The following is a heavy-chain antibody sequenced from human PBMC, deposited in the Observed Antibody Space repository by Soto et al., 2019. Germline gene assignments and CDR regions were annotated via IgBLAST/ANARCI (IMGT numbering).Heavy chain of an antibody. D-gene: IGHD3-10*01. Sequence: GASVKVSCKASGYTFTGYYMHWVRQAPGQGLEWMGWINPNSGGTNYAQKFQGRVTMTRDTSISTAYMELSRLRSDDTAVYYCARCFFYKGLADYGMDVCGQGPTVTVYS. V-gene: IGHV1-2*02. CDR2: INPNSGGT. J-gene: IGHJ6*02. CDR1: GYTFTGYY. CDR3: ARCFFYKGLADYGMDV.